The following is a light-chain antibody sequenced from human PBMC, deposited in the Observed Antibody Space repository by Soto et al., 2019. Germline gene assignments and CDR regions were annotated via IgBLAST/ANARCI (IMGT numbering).Light chain of an antibody. CDR1: QTISSW. CDR3: QQYNSYSRT. V-gene: IGKV1-5*03. J-gene: IGKJ3*01. Sequence: DIQMNQSPSTLSGSVGDRVTITCRASQTISSWLAWYQQKPGKAPKLLIYKASTLKSGVPSRFSGSGSGTEFTLTISSLQPDDFATYYCQQYNSYSRTFGPGTKVDI. CDR2: KAS.